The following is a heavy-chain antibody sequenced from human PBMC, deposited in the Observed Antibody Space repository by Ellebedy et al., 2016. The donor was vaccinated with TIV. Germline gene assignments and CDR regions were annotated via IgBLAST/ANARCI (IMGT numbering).Heavy chain of an antibody. CDR1: GFTFSSYT. V-gene: IGHV3-21*01. CDR2: ISSSGSYL. J-gene: IGHJ4*02. Sequence: GESLKTSCAAPGFTFSSYTINWVRQTPGKGREWVSSISSSGSYLYYADSVKGRFTISRDNAKNALSLQMNSLSVDDTAVYYCATSRARVYWGQGTLVTVSS. CDR3: ATSRARVY.